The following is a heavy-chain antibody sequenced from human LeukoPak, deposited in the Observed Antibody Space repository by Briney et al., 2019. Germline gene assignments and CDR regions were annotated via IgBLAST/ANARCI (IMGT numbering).Heavy chain of an antibody. CDR2: INPSGGST. V-gene: IGHV1-46*01. CDR1: GYTFTSYY. CDR3: ARDARHYDFWSGYDY. J-gene: IGHJ4*02. Sequence: GASVKFSCKASGYTFTSYYMHWVRQAPGQGLEWMGIINPSGGSTSYAQKFQGRVTMTRDTSTSTVYMELSSLRSEDTAVYYCARDARHYDFWSGYDYWGQGTLVTVSS. D-gene: IGHD3-3*01.